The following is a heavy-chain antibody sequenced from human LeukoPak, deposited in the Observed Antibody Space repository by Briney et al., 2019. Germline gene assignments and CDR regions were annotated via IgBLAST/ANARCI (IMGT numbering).Heavy chain of an antibody. V-gene: IGHV1-18*01. Sequence: ASVKVSCKASRYTFTSYGISWVRQAPGQGLEWMGWISAYNGNTNYAQKLQGRVTMTTDTSTSTAYMELRSLRSDDTAVYYCARVRHNDSSGYYFPVFDYWGQGTLVTVSS. J-gene: IGHJ4*02. CDR2: ISAYNGNT. D-gene: IGHD3-22*01. CDR1: RYTFTSYG. CDR3: ARVRHNDSSGYYFPVFDY.